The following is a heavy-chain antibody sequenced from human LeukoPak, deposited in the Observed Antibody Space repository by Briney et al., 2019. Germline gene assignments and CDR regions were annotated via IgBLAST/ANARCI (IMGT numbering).Heavy chain of an antibody. Sequence: SETLSLTCTVSGGSISSYYWSWVRQPAGKGLEWIGRIYTSGSTNYNPSLKSRVTISIHTSKNQFSLKLNSVTAADTAVYYCARDRGYSHAFDYWGQGTLVTVSS. D-gene: IGHD5-18*01. CDR1: GGSISSYY. CDR3: ARDRGYSHAFDY. J-gene: IGHJ4*02. V-gene: IGHV4-4*07. CDR2: IYTSGST.